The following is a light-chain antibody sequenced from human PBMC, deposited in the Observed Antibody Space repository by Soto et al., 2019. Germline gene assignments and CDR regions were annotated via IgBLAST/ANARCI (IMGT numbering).Light chain of an antibody. CDR3: QQYDIWPPYT. CDR1: QNILSS. V-gene: IGKV3-15*01. CDR2: DAS. Sequence: EVVMTQSPASLSASPGERLTLSCSASQNILSSLAWYQQRPGQAPRLLIYDASTRATGIPPRFSGGGSGTEFTVTISSLQSEDFAIYYCQQYDIWPPYTFGQGTKVDIK. J-gene: IGKJ2*01.